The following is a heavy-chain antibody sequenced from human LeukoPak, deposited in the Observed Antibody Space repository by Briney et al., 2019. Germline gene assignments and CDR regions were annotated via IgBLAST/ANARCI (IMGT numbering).Heavy chain of an antibody. Sequence: PGGSLRLSCAASGFTVSSNYMSWVRQAPGKGLEWVLVIYSGGSTYYADSVKGRFTISRDNSKNTLYLQMNSLRAEDTAVYYCARVATYYDFWSGSYYYYYMDVWGKGTTVTVSS. D-gene: IGHD3-3*01. CDR1: GFTVSSNY. CDR2: IYSGGST. V-gene: IGHV3-53*01. CDR3: ARVATYYDFWSGSYYYYYMDV. J-gene: IGHJ6*03.